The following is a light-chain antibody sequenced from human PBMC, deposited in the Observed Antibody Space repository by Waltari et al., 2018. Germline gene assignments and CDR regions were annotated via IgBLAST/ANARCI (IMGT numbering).Light chain of an antibody. Sequence: DIQMTQSPSSLSASVGDRVTITCQASQDISNYLNWYQQKPGKAPKLLIYDASKLETGVPSRFSGSGSGTDFTFTISSLQPEDIATYYCQQYDNFRATFGQGTRLEIK. V-gene: IGKV1-33*01. CDR2: DAS. CDR1: QDISNY. J-gene: IGKJ5*01. CDR3: QQYDNFRAT.